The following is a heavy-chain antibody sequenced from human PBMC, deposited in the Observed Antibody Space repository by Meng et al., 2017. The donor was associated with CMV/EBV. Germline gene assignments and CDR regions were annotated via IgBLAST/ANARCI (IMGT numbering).Heavy chain of an antibody. CDR3: AKDFEQTSYYYDSSGYSPWLQ. J-gene: IGHJ4*02. CDR1: SSYA. V-gene: IGHV3-23*01. CDR2: ISGSGSST. Sequence: SSYAMGVVRQAQRKGVEWVSAISGSGSSTYYADSVKGRFTISRDNSKNTLYLQMNSLRAEDTAVYYCAKDFEQTSYYYDSSGYSPWLQWGQGTLVTVSS. D-gene: IGHD3-22*01.